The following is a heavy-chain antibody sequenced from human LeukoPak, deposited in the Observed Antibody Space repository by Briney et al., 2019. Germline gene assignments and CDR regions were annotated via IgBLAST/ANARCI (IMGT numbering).Heavy chain of an antibody. D-gene: IGHD6-19*01. CDR3: ARGLYGSDSY. Sequence: SEILSHTCAVSGGSISSDNWWIWVRQPPGKGLEWIGEIYHSGRANYNPSLKSRVHMSVDKSKNQFSLSLSSVTAADTAVYHCARGLYGSDSYWGQGNLVSVSS. CDR1: GGSISSDNW. CDR2: IYHSGRA. J-gene: IGHJ4*02. V-gene: IGHV4-4*02.